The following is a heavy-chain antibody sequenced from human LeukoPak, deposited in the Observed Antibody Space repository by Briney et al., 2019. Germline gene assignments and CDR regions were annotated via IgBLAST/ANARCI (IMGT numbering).Heavy chain of an antibody. Sequence: RLGGSLRLSCAASGFIFSSYAMSWIRQAPGRGLVWVSTISGSGDSTYYADSVKGRFTISRDNSKNTLYLRMNSLRAEDTAVYYCAKSTPDYWGQGTLVTVSS. V-gene: IGHV3-23*01. CDR1: GFIFSSYA. CDR3: AKSTPDY. J-gene: IGHJ4*02. CDR2: ISGSGDST.